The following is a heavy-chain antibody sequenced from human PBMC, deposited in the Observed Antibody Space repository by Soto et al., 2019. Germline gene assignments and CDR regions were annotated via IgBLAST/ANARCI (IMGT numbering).Heavy chain of an antibody. J-gene: IGHJ6*02. D-gene: IGHD3-3*01. CDR1: GGSISSFY. V-gene: IGHV4-59*01. CDR3: AREGTIFGVAPYGMDV. Sequence: SETLSLTWTVFGGSISSFYWSWIRQPPGKGLGWIGSIYYSGSTNNNRSLRSRVTISLDTPKKQFSLKLSSVTAADTAVYNCAREGTIFGVAPYGMDVWGQGTTVTVSS. CDR2: IYYSGST.